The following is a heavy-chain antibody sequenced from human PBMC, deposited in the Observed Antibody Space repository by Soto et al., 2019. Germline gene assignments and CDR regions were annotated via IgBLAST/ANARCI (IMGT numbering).Heavy chain of an antibody. J-gene: IGHJ4*02. CDR3: AKEGWYGEYFAY. CDR1: GFTFTYYV. CDR2: ISHSDGST. D-gene: IGHD2-15*01. Sequence: EVQLLESGGALVQPGGSLRLSCAASGFTFTYYVMGWVRQAPGKGLEWVSVISHSDGSTYYADSVKGRFTISRDNSKNTLYLQMNSLRAEDTAVYYCAKEGWYGEYFAYWGQGTLVTVSS. V-gene: IGHV3-23*01.